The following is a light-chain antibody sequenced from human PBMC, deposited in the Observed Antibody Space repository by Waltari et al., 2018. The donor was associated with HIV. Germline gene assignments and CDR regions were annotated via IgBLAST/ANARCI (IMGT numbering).Light chain of an antibody. Sequence: QSVLTQPPSASGTPGQRVTISCSGSSPHIGSNTVNWYQQLPGTAPKLLIYRNKQRPSGVPDLFVGGESGTSASLAISGLQSEDEADYYCAAWDDSLNGVVFGGGTKQTVL. CDR3: AAWDDSLNGVV. V-gene: IGLV1-44*01. CDR1: SPHIGSNT. J-gene: IGLJ2*01. CDR2: RNK.